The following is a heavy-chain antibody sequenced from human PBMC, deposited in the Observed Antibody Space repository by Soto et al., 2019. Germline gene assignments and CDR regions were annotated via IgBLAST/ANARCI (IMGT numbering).Heavy chain of an antibody. CDR3: ARSRSSDY. CDR1: GFTFTSYN. J-gene: IGHJ4*02. D-gene: IGHD1-26*01. CDR2: ISSSSDYI. V-gene: IGHV3-21*01. Sequence: EVQVVESGGGLVKPGGSLRLSCAASGFTFTSYNMKWVRQAPGKGLEWVSSISSSSDYIYYADSVKGRFNISRHNAKNSLYLQMNSLRAEDTAVYYCARSRSSDYWGQGTLVTVSS.